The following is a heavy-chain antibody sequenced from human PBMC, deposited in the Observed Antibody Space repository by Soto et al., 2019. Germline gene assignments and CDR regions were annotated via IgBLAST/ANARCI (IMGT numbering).Heavy chain of an antibody. Sequence: KQSQTLSLPCAISGDSVSSNSAAWNWIRQSPSRGLEWLGRTYYRSKWYNDYAVSVKSRITINPDTSKNQFSLQLNSVTPEDTAVYYCARNSGYSSWDYFDYWGQGTLVTVSS. CDR1: GDSVSSNSAA. V-gene: IGHV6-1*01. CDR2: TYYRSKWYN. CDR3: ARNSGYSSWDYFDY. D-gene: IGHD6-6*01. J-gene: IGHJ4*02.